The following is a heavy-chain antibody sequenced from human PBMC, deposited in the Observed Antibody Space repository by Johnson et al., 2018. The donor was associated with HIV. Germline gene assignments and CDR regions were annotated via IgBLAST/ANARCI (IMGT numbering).Heavy chain of an antibody. CDR2: IYSGGST. D-gene: IGHD3-22*01. J-gene: IGHJ3*02. CDR1: GFTVSSNY. CDR3: AKPYYDSTLDAFDI. Sequence: VQLVESGGGLIQPGGSLRLSCAASGFTVSSNYMSWVRQAPGKGLEWVSVIYSGGSTYYTDSVKGRFTISRDDSKNTLYLQMNSLRAEDTAVYYCAKPYYDSTLDAFDIWGQGTMVTVSS. V-gene: IGHV3-66*03.